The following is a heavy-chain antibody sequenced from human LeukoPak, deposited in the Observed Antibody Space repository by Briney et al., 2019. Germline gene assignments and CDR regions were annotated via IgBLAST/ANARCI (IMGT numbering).Heavy chain of an antibody. D-gene: IGHD3-22*01. V-gene: IGHV4-4*07. CDR2: IYTSGST. Sequence: PSETLSLTCTVSGGSISSYYWSWIRQPAGKGLEWTGRIYTSGSTNYNPSLKSRVTMSVDTSKNQFSLKLSSVTAADTAVYYCARHSSMIESRDYFDYWGQRTLVTVSS. CDR1: GGSISSYY. J-gene: IGHJ4*02. CDR3: ARHSSMIESRDYFDY.